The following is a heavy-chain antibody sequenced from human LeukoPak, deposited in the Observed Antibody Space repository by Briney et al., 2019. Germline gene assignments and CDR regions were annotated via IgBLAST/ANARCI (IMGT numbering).Heavy chain of an antibody. CDR2: IYHSGST. CDR1: GGSISSGGYY. D-gene: IGHD6-13*01. J-gene: IGHJ5*02. CDR3: AREPSSSWYLKEFDP. V-gene: IGHV4-30-2*01. Sequence: SETLSLTCTVSGGSISSGGYYWSWIRQPPGKGLEWIGYIYHSGSTYYNPSLKSRVTIPVDRSKNQFSLKLSSVTAADTAVYYCAREPSSSWYLKEFDPWGQGTLVTVSS.